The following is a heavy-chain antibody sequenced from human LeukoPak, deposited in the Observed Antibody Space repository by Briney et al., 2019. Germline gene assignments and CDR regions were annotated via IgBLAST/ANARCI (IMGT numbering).Heavy chain of an antibody. Sequence: GGSLRLSCAASGFTVSSNYMNWVRQAPGKGLEWVSVIYGGGNIYYADSVKGRFTISRDNSKSTLYLQMNSLRAEDTAVYYCASTHFYGSGSYYGWGYYFDYWGQGTLVTVSS. D-gene: IGHD3-10*01. CDR2: IYGGGNI. CDR3: ASTHFYGSGSYYGWGYYFDY. CDR1: GFTVSSNY. V-gene: IGHV3-53*01. J-gene: IGHJ4*02.